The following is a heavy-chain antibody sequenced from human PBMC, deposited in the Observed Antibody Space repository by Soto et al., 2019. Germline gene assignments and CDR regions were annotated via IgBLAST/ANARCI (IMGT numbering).Heavy chain of an antibody. CDR1: GYTFTAYY. CDR3: ARQLAYCGGDCYTEPIDY. D-gene: IGHD2-21*02. CDR2: INPKTGDT. V-gene: IGHV1-2*02. J-gene: IGHJ4*02. Sequence: QAQLVQSGAEVKKPGASVKVSCKTSGYTFTAYYIHWVRQAPGQGLEWVGWINPKTGDTKYARKFQGRVTMTGDTSITTAYMELGRLRSDDTAVYYCARQLAYCGGDCYTEPIDYWGQGTLVTVSS.